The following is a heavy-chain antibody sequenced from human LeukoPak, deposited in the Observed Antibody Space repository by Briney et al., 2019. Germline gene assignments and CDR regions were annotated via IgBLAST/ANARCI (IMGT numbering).Heavy chain of an antibody. CDR2: IYYSGST. J-gene: IGHJ4*02. Sequence: SETLSLTCTVSSGSIKNSNYYWGWIRQPPGKGLEWIGSIYYSGSTYYNPSLKSRVTISVDTSKNQFSLKLSSVTAADTAVYYCASIFGYSSVYYFDYWGQGTLVTVSS. CDR3: ASIFGYSSVYYFDY. V-gene: IGHV4-39*07. D-gene: IGHD6-19*01. CDR1: SGSIKNSNYY.